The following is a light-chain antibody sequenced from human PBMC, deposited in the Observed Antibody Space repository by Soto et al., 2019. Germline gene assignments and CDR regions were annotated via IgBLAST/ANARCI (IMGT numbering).Light chain of an antibody. J-gene: IGLJ1*01. CDR3: CSYAGSSTYV. V-gene: IGLV1-44*01. Sequence: QSVLTQPPSTSGTPGQRVTFSCSGGSSNIGSNTVNWYQHLPGTAPKLLIYSNNQRPSGVPDRFSGSKSGTSASLTISGLQAEDEADYYCCSYAGSSTYVFGTGTKLTVL. CDR2: SNN. CDR1: SSNIGSNT.